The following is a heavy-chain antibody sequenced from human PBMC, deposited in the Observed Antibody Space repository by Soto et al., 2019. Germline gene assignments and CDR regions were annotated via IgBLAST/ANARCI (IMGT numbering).Heavy chain of an antibody. Sequence: PSETLSLTCSVSGASFTSAVYYCSWIRQLPGKGLEWTGYIQNSVSTIYSPSLKSRATISVDTSKNQFSLRLNSVTAADTAMYYCAMSRSGILDSWGQGTLVTVSS. CDR1: GASFTSAVYY. CDR3: AMSRSGILDS. V-gene: IGHV4-31*03. J-gene: IGHJ5*01. CDR2: IQNSVST. D-gene: IGHD6-19*01.